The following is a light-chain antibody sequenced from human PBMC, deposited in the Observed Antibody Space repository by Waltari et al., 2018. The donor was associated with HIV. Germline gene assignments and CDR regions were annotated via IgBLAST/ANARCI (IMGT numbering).Light chain of an antibody. CDR2: DTE. Sequence: QAVVTHEPSLSVSPGRTVPVTCSSFPGRAPSKHFVLWIQLKPGQAPRTLIYDTEKRHPWTAGRFSGSLVGGRAALTLSGALTDDEADYYCLLSFSGVRVFGGGTKLTV. CDR3: LLSFSGVRV. CDR1: PGRAPSKHF. V-gene: IGLV7-46*01. J-gene: IGLJ3*02.